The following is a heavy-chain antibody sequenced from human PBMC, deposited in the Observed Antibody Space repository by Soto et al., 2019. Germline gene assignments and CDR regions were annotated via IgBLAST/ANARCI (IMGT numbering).Heavy chain of an antibody. V-gene: IGHV1-69*02. J-gene: IGHJ5*02. D-gene: IGHD2-2*01. CDR2: IIPILGIA. Sequence: ASVKVSCKASGGTFSSYTISWVRQAPGQGLEWMGRIIPILGIANYAQKFQGRVTITADKSTSTAYMELSSLRSEDTAVYYCARAVVPAAIVWFDPWGQGTLVTVSS. CDR1: GGTFSSYT. CDR3: ARAVVPAAIVWFDP.